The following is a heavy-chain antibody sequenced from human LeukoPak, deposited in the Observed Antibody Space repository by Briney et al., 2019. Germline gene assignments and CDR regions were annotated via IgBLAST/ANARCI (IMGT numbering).Heavy chain of an antibody. CDR3: AKDWSSTYYYGSGSNNWFDP. J-gene: IGHJ5*02. CDR1: GFTFSTYS. D-gene: IGHD3-10*01. V-gene: IGHV3-48*01. Sequence: GGSLRLSCAASGFTFSTYSMNWVRQAPGKGLEWVSYISSSSSPIYYADSVKGRFTISRDNSKNTLYLQMNSLRAEDTAVYYCAKDWSSTYYYGSGSNNWFDPWGQGTLVTVSS. CDR2: ISSSSSPI.